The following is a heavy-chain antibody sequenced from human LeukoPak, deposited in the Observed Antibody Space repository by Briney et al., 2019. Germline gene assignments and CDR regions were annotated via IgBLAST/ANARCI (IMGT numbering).Heavy chain of an antibody. Sequence: GGSLRLSCAAAGFTFSSYWINWVRQAPGKGLEWVADIKQDGSEQYYVDSVKGRFTIARDNAKNSLYLQMNSLRAEDTAVYYCARPREKAFDIWGQGTMVTVSS. CDR3: ARPREKAFDI. CDR1: GFTFSSYW. V-gene: IGHV3-7*01. CDR2: IKQDGSEQ. J-gene: IGHJ3*02.